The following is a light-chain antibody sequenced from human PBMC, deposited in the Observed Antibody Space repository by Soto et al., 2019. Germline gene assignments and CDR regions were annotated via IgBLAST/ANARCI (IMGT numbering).Light chain of an antibody. CDR2: KAS. CDR3: QPYNSYPWT. Sequence: DIQMTQSPSTLSASVGDRVTITCRASQSISSWLAWYQQKPGKAPSLLIYKASSLESGVPSRFSGSASGTEFTLTISSLQPDDFASYYCQPYNSYPWTFGQGTKVEIK. CDR1: QSISSW. V-gene: IGKV1-5*03. J-gene: IGKJ1*01.